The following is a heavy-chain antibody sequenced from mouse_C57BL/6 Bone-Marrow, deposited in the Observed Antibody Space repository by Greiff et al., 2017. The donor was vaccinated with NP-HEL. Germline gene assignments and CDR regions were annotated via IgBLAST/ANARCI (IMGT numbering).Heavy chain of an antibody. J-gene: IGHJ4*01. CDR2: IDPETGGT. CDR3: TRRGTYYDYGRPYAMDY. D-gene: IGHD2-4*01. V-gene: IGHV1-15*01. CDR1: GYTFTDYE. Sequence: VNVVESGAELVRPGASVTLSCKASGYTFTDYEMHWVKQTPVHGLEWIGAIDPETGGTAYNQKFKGKAILTADKSSSTAYMELRSLTSEDSAVYYCTRRGTYYDYGRPYAMDYWGQGTSVTVSS.